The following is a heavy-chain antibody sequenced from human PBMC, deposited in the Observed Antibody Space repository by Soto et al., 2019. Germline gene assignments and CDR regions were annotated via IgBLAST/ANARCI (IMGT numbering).Heavy chain of an antibody. CDR1: GAPISGGDYH. D-gene: IGHD5-18*01. CDR3: ARGSAAKRYFDL. J-gene: IGHJ2*01. V-gene: IGHV4-30-4*01. Sequence: QVQLQESGPGLVKPSQTLSLMCTVSGAPISGGDYHWSWIRQPPGKGLEWIGYIFPSGATHYNSSIGSRITMSVETSKSHCSLKLTSVTAADTAVYFCARGSAAKRYFDLWGRGTLVTVSS. CDR2: IFPSGAT.